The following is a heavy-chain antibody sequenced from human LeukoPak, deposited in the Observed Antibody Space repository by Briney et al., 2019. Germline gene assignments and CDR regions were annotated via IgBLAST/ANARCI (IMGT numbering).Heavy chain of an antibody. D-gene: IGHD3-22*01. CDR1: GFTFSTYG. CDR3: ARDVPAYYYDSSGYTDAFDI. J-gene: IGHJ3*02. V-gene: IGHV3-30*03. Sequence: GGSLRLSCAASGFTFSTYGMHWVRQAPGKGLEWVALISYDGSNKYYADSVKGRFTISRDNSKNTLYLQMNSLRAEDTAVYYCARDVPAYYYDSSGYTDAFDIWGQGTMVTVSS. CDR2: ISYDGSNK.